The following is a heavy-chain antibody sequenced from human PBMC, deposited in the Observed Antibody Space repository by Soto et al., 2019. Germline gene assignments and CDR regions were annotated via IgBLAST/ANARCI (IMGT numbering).Heavy chain of an antibody. CDR1: GFTFSTYA. CDR3: GKDGYGDRPYYFDY. CDR2: IGGRGGST. Sequence: EVQLLESGGGLVQPGGSLRLSCAASGFTFSTYALNWVRQAPGKGLEWVSAIGGRGGSTYFADSVKGRFSISRDSSKNTLYLQMNSLRAEDTAVYYCGKDGYGDRPYYFDYWGQGTLVTVSS. J-gene: IGHJ4*02. D-gene: IGHD4-17*01. V-gene: IGHV3-23*01.